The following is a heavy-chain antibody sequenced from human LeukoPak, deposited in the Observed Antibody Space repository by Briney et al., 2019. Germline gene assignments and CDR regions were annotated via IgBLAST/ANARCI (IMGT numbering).Heavy chain of an antibody. Sequence: GGSLRLSCAASGXTVSSNYVSWVRQAPGKGLEWVSVIYSGGGTYYADSVKGRFTISRDNSKNTLYLQMNSLRAEDTAVYYCARHRGYCTTTSCYPSYFDYWGQGTLVTVSS. CDR1: GXTVSSNY. J-gene: IGHJ4*02. CDR3: ARHRGYCTTTSCYPSYFDY. V-gene: IGHV3-66*04. CDR2: IYSGGGT. D-gene: IGHD2-2*01.